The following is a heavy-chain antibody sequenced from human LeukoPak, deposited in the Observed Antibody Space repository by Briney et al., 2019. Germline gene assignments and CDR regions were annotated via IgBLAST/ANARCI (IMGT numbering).Heavy chain of an antibody. CDR2: ISDSGGRT. J-gene: IGHJ4*02. CDR3: AKRGVVIRVILVGFHKEAYYFDS. Sequence: PGGSLRLSCAVSGITLSNYGMSWVRQAPGKGLGWVAGISDSGGRTNYADSVKGRFTISRDNPKNTLHLQMNSLRAEDTAVYFCAKRGVVIRVILVGFHKEAYYFDSWGQGALVTVSS. V-gene: IGHV3-23*01. D-gene: IGHD3-22*01. CDR1: GITLSNYG.